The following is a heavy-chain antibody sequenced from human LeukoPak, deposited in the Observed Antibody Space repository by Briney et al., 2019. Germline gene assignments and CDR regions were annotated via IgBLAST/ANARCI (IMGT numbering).Heavy chain of an antibody. CDR1: GYSFTSYW. V-gene: IGHV5-51*01. CDR3: ARSTPSIAESSAFDI. J-gene: IGHJ3*02. Sequence: GESLKISCKGSGYSFTSYWIGWVRQMPGKGLEWMGIIYPGDSDTRYSPSFQGQVTISADKSISTAYLQWSSLKASDTAMYYCARSTPSIAESSAFDIWGQGTIVTVSS. CDR2: IYPGDSDT. D-gene: IGHD6-6*01.